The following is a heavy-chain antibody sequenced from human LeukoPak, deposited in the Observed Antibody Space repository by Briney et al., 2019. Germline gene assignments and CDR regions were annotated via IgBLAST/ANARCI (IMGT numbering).Heavy chain of an antibody. CDR1: GFTFSNYA. D-gene: IGHD5-18*01. CDR3: AKIGDGEIPLWLPFYFDY. V-gene: IGHV3-23*01. CDR2: ISGSDGNT. J-gene: IGHJ4*02. Sequence: GGSLRLSCAASGFTFSNYAMSWVRQAPGKGLEWVSTISGSDGNTYYADSVKGRFTISRDNSKYTLYLHMNSLRGEDTAVYYCAKIGDGEIPLWLPFYFDYWGQGTLVTVSS.